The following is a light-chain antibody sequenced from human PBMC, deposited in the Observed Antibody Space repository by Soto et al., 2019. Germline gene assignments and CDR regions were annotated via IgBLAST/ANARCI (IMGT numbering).Light chain of an antibody. Sequence: EIVLTQSPATLSLSPGERATLSCRASQSVSSLLAWYQQKPGQAPRLLIYGASTRATGIPARFSGTGSGTEFTLTISSLQSEDFAVYYCQQYDNWPPFTFGQGTKLEIK. J-gene: IGKJ2*01. CDR2: GAS. CDR1: QSVSSL. V-gene: IGKV3-15*01. CDR3: QQYDNWPPFT.